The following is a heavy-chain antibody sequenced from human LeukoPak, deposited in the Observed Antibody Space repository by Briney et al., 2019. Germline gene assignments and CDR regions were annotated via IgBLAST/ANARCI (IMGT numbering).Heavy chain of an antibody. CDR3: ARDRYSGSQREGYFQH. Sequence: ASVKVSCKASGYTFTSYDINWVRQATGQGLEWMGWMNPNSGNTGYAQKFQGRVTMTRNTSISTAYMELSSLRSEDTAVYYCARDRYSGSQREGYFQHWGQGTLVTVSS. V-gene: IGHV1-8*01. CDR1: GYTFTSYD. J-gene: IGHJ1*01. D-gene: IGHD1-26*01. CDR2: MNPNSGNT.